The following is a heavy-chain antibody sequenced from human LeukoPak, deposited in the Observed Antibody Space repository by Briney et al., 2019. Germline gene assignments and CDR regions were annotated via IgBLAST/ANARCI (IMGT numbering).Heavy chain of an antibody. Sequence: PGGSLRLSCAASGFTLSNYVMSWVRQAPGKGLEWVSSMSGATYYADSVKGRFTISRDNSKNTLYLQMNSLSAEDTAVYSCARVSGRYTNQNFDSWGQGTLVTVSS. CDR3: ARVSGRYTNQNFDS. J-gene: IGHJ4*02. V-gene: IGHV3-23*01. CDR1: GFTLSNYV. CDR2: MSGAT. D-gene: IGHD1-26*01.